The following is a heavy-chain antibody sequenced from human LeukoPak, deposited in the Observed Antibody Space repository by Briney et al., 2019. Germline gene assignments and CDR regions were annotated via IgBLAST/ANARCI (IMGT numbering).Heavy chain of an antibody. CDR3: ALFGESTDYYFDY. CDR1: GFTFDDYA. V-gene: IGHV3-43*02. CDR2: ISGDGGNT. J-gene: IGHJ4*02. Sequence: GGSLILSCAVSGFTFDDYAMHWVRQATGKGVECVSLISGDGGNTHYADSVKDRFTISRDNSKNSLYLQMNSLRTEDTALYYCALFGESTDYYFDYWGRGTLITVSS. D-gene: IGHD3-10*02.